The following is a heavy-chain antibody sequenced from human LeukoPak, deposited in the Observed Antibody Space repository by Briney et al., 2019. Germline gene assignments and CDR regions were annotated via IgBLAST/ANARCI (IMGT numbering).Heavy chain of an antibody. V-gene: IGHV4-59*01. CDR2: IYYSGST. CDR3: AREVPFDY. J-gene: IGHJ4*02. CDR1: GGSISSYY. Sequence: SETLSLTCTVSGGSISSYYWSWIRQPPGKGLEWIGYIYYSGSTNYNPSLKSRVTISVDTSKNQFSLKLSSVTAADTAVYYCAREVPFDYWGQGTLVTVSS.